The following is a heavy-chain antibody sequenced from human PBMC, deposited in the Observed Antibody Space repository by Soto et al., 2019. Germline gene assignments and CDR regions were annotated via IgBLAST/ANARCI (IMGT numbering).Heavy chain of an antibody. CDR2: MSPDSGNT. J-gene: IGHJ4*02. D-gene: IGHD1-1*01. CDR1: GYTFTDYD. Sequence: ASVKVSCKTSGYTFTDYDINWVRQAAGQGLEYMGWMSPDSGNTGYSQQFQGRVTMTSNTSTSTAYMELSSLTSEDTAVYYCEVTTGYWGQGTMVTVSS. CDR3: EVTTGY. V-gene: IGHV1-8*02.